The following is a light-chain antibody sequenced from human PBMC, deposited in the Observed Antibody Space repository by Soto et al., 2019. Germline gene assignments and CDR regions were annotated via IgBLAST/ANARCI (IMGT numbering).Light chain of an antibody. CDR3: YSAADINVL. J-gene: IGLJ2*01. Sequence: ELTQPSSVSVSPGQTARITCSGDVLAKKYARWFQQKPGQAPVLVIYKDSERPSGIPERFSGSSSGTTVTLTISGAQVEDEADYYCYSAADINVLFGGGTKLTVL. CDR1: VLAKKY. V-gene: IGLV3-27*01. CDR2: KDS.